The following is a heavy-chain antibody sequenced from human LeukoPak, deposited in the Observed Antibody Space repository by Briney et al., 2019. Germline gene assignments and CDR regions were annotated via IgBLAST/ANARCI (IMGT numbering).Heavy chain of an antibody. CDR2: ISSSSSYI. V-gene: IGHV3-21*04. Sequence: GGSLRLSRAASGFTFSSYSMNWVRQAPGKGLEWVSSISSSSSYIYYADSVKGRFTISRDNAKNSLYLQMNSLRAEDTAVYYCAKWETTVTTDAFDIWGQGTMVTVSS. CDR1: GFTFSSYS. D-gene: IGHD4-17*01. J-gene: IGHJ3*02. CDR3: AKWETTVTTDAFDI.